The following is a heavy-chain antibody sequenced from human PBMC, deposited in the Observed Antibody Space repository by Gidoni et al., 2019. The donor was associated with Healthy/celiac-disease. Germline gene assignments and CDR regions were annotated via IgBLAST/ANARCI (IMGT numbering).Heavy chain of an antibody. Sequence: VQLLESGGGLLQPGGSLRPSCAASGCTFSRYAMSWVRQAPGKGLEWVSAISGSGGSTYYADSVKGRFTISRDNSKNTLYLQMNSLRAEDTAVYYCAKEDFGVVIISNSYDYWGQGTLVTVSS. CDR2: ISGSGGST. D-gene: IGHD3-3*01. CDR1: GCTFSRYA. J-gene: IGHJ4*02. CDR3: AKEDFGVVIISNSYDY. V-gene: IGHV3-23*01.